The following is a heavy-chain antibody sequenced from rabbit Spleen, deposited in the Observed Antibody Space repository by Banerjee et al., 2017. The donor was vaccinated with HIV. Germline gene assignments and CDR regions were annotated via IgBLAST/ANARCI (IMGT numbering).Heavy chain of an antibody. CDR3: ASAYSDVYFNL. CDR1: GFSFSSGYY. J-gene: IGHJ4*01. D-gene: IGHD6-1*01. V-gene: IGHV1S45*01. CDR2: IGAGSGVT. Sequence: QEQLKETGGGLVQPGGSLTLTCKASGFSFSSGYYMSWVRQAPGKGLEWIGCIGAGSGVTYYASWAKGRCTISKTSSTTVTLQMTSLTAADTATYFCASAYSDVYFNLWGPGTLVTVS.